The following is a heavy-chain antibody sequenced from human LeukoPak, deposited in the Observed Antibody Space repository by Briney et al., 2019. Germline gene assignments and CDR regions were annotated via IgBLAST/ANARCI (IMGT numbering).Heavy chain of an antibody. V-gene: IGHV4-30-2*01. J-gene: IGHJ3*02. Sequence: SQTLSLTCTVSGGSISSGSYYWSWIRQAAGKGLEWSGYSYHSGSTYYNPSLKSRVTISVDRSKNQFSLKLSSVTAADTAVYYCASRLGYCSSTSCYRGVNDAFDIWGQGTMVTVSS. D-gene: IGHD2-2*01. CDR3: ASRLGYCSSTSCYRGVNDAFDI. CDR1: GGSISSGSYY. CDR2: SYHSGST.